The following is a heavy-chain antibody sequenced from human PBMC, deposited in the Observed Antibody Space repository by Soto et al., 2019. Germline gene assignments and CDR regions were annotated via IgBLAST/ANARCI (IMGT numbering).Heavy chain of an antibody. CDR3: AIEDGVVGSSSAFDH. D-gene: IGHD1-26*01. Sequence: EVQVVESGGGLVKPGGSLRLSCVFSGFTFSTYTMNWVRQAPGKWLEWVSSINGRSNYVYYADSVKGRFTISRDNANNSLYLQMNRLRAEDTAIYYCAIEDGVVGSSSAFDHWGLGTLVTVSS. CDR2: INGRSNYV. V-gene: IGHV3-21*01. J-gene: IGHJ4*02. CDR1: GFTFSTYT.